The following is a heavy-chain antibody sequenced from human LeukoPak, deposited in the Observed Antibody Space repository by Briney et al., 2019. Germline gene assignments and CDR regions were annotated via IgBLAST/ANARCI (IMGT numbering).Heavy chain of an antibody. J-gene: IGHJ5*02. V-gene: IGHV1-8*01. D-gene: IGHD2-15*01. Sequence: ASVKVSCKASGYTFTSYDINWVRQATGQGLEWMGWMNPNSGNTGYAQKFQGRVTMTRNTSISTAYMELSSLRSEDTAVYYCARGRRYCSGGSCDRGGDWFDPWGQGTLVTVSS. CDR2: MNPNSGNT. CDR3: ARGRRYCSGGSCDRGGDWFDP. CDR1: GYTFTSYD.